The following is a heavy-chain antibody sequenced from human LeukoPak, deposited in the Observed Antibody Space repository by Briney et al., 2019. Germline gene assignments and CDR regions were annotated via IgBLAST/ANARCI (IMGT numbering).Heavy chain of an antibody. Sequence: GGSLRLSCAASGFTFSSYWMSWVRQAPRKGLEWVANIKEDGSGKFYVDSVKGRFTISRDNAKNSLYLQVNSLRAEDTAVYYCARVSYCSSTSCYDYWGQGTLVTVSS. J-gene: IGHJ4*02. CDR1: GFTFSSYW. CDR2: IKEDGSGK. V-gene: IGHV3-7*04. CDR3: ARVSYCSSTSCYDY. D-gene: IGHD2-2*01.